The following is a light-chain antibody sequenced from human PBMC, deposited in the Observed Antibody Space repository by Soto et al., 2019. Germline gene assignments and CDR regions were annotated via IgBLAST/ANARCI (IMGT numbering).Light chain of an antibody. CDR2: WAS. J-gene: IGKJ1*01. V-gene: IGKV4-1*01. CDR3: QQHYSTPRT. Sequence: DIVMTQSXXSXXXXLXXXAXXNCXSSQSVLYSSNNKNYLAWYQQKPGQPPKLLIYWASTRESGVPDRFSGSGSGTDFTLTISSLQAEDVAVYYCQQHYSTPRTFGQGTKVDIK. CDR1: QSVLYSSNNKNY.